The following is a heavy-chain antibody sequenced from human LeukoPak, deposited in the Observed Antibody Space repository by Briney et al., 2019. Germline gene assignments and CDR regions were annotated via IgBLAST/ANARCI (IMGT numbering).Heavy chain of an antibody. CDR2: INHSGTT. V-gene: IGHV4-39*07. J-gene: IGHJ6*03. Sequence: PSETLSLTCTVSGGSISSSSYYWGWIRQPPGKGLEWIGEINHSGTTNYNPSLKSRVTISLDTSKNQFSLKLSSVTAADTAVYYCASVPTPPYYYYYMDVWGRGTTVTVSS. CDR3: ASVPTPPYYYYYMDV. CDR1: GGSISSSSYY. D-gene: IGHD2-15*01.